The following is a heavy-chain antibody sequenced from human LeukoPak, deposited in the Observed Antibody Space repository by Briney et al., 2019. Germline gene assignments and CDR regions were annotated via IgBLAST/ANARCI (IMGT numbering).Heavy chain of an antibody. V-gene: IGHV3-21*01. CDR3: ARRHPRWELPRAAFDI. D-gene: IGHD1-26*01. CDR1: GFTFSSYN. J-gene: IGHJ3*02. CDR2: ISSSSSYI. Sequence: GGSLRLSCAASGFTFSSYNMNWVRQAPGKGLEWVSSISSSSSYIYYADSVKGRFTISRDNAKNSLYLQMNSLRAEDTAVYYCARRHPRWELPRAAFDIWGQGTMVTVSS.